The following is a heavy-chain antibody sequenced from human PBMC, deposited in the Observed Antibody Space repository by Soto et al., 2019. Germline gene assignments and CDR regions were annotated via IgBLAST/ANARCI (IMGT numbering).Heavy chain of an antibody. CDR2: IGVYTGNT. J-gene: IGHJ4*02. Sequence: QVQLVQSGAEVKKPGASVKVSCKASGYAFTTYGISWVRQAPGQGLEGMGWIGVYTGNTNYAQNLQGRVTMTTDTSTSTAKMDLRSLRSDDTAEYYCPRDPVAGTYFDYWGQGTLVSVSS. D-gene: IGHD6-19*01. CDR1: GYAFTTYG. CDR3: PRDPVAGTYFDY. V-gene: IGHV1-18*01.